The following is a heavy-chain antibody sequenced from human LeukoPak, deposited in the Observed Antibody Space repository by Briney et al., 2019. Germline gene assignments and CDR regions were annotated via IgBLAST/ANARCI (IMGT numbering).Heavy chain of an antibody. CDR2: ISTYNGNK. CDR1: GYTFTTYG. V-gene: IGHV1-18*01. CDR3: ARDRMDTGTYFDY. J-gene: IGHJ4*02. Sequence: GASVKVSCMSSGYTFTTYGITWVRQAPGQGLEWMGWISTYNGNKNYAQNIQGRVTMTTDTSTSTAYMELRSVRSDDTAMYYCARDRMDTGTYFDYWGQGTLVTVSS. D-gene: IGHD5-18*01.